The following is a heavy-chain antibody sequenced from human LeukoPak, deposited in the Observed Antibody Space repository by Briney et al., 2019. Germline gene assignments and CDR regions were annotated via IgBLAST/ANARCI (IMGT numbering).Heavy chain of an antibody. J-gene: IGHJ4*02. V-gene: IGHV4-59*01. D-gene: IGHD6-19*01. Sequence: SETLPLTCTVSGGSISSYYWSWIRQPPGKGLEWIGYIYYSGSTNYNPSLKSRVTISVDTSKNQFSLKLSSVTAADTAVYYCARGTAVAGTEGEFDYWGQGTLVTVSS. CDR1: GGSISSYY. CDR3: ARGTAVAGTEGEFDY. CDR2: IYYSGST.